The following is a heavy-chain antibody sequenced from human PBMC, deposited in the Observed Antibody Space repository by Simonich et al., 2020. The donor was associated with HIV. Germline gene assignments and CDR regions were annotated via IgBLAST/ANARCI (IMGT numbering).Heavy chain of an antibody. CDR2: INPNIGGT. D-gene: IGHD3-16*01. CDR1: GYRFTGFY. J-gene: IGHJ4*02. V-gene: IGHV1-2*06. CDR3: VSGMMGFDY. Sequence: QVQLVQSGAEVKKPGASVKVSCKASGYRFTGFYMHWVRQAPGQGIEWLGRINPNIGGTDYAQNFQGRVTLTSDTSISTAYMELSGLRSDDTAVYYCVSGMMGFDYWGQGTLVTVSS.